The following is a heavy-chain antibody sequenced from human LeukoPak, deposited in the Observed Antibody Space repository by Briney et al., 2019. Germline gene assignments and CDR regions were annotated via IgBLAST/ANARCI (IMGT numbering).Heavy chain of an antibody. D-gene: IGHD3-3*01. Sequence: VASVTVSCKASGGTFSSYAISWVRQAPGQGLEWMGRIIPILGIANYAQKFQGRVTITADKSTSTAYMELSSLRSEDTAVYYCARDLGDFWSGYSDYYYGMDVWGQGTTVTVSS. CDR3: ARDLGDFWSGYSDYYYGMDV. J-gene: IGHJ6*02. CDR1: GGTFSSYA. V-gene: IGHV1-69*04. CDR2: IIPILGIA.